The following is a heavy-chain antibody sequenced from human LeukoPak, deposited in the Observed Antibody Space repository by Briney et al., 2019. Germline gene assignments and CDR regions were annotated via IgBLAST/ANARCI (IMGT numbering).Heavy chain of an antibody. CDR3: AKAARLLWFGELFGGSDY. Sequence: PGGSLRLSCAASGFTVSSNYMSWVRQAPGKGLEWVSVIYSGGSTYYADSVKGRFTISRDNSKNTLYLQMNSLRAEDTAVYYCAKAARLLWFGELFGGSDYWGQGTLVTVSS. D-gene: IGHD3-10*01. CDR1: GFTVSSNY. V-gene: IGHV3-53*01. CDR2: IYSGGST. J-gene: IGHJ4*02.